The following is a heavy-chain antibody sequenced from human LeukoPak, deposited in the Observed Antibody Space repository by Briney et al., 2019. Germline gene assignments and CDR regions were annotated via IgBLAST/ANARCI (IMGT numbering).Heavy chain of an antibody. CDR1: GGTFSSYA. CDR2: IIPILGIA. D-gene: IGHD2-15*01. J-gene: IGHJ3*02. Sequence: VASVKVSFKASGGTFSSYAISWVRQAPGQGLEWMGRIIPILGIANYAQKFQGRVTITADKSTSTAYMELSSLRSEDTAVYYCAREEDVVVVADTGAFDIWGQGTMVTVSS. V-gene: IGHV1-69*04. CDR3: AREEDVVVVADTGAFDI.